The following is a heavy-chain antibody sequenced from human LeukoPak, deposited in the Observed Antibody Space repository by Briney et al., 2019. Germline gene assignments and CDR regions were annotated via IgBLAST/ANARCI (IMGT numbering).Heavy chain of an antibody. CDR1: GASFSGYY. V-gene: IGHV4-34*01. Sequence: SETLSLTCAVYGASFSGYYWSWIRQPPGKGLEWIGEINHTGNTNYNPSLKSRVTISVDTSKTQFSLKLSSVTAADTAAYYCARGPRDSSSWYLNYWGQGTLVAVSS. CDR3: ARGPRDSSSWYLNY. CDR2: INHTGNT. J-gene: IGHJ4*02. D-gene: IGHD6-13*01.